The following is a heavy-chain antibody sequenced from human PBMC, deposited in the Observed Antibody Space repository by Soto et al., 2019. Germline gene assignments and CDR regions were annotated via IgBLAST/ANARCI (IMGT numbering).Heavy chain of an antibody. CDR3: AREKASGTRWFDP. Sequence: QVQLQESGPGLVKPSQTLSLTCTVSGGSISSSGYYWNWFRQHPGKGLEWIGYILYSGSTYYNPSLRSRVTISIDTSKNQFSLNLRSVTAADTAMYYCAREKASGTRWFDPWGQGTLVTVSS. CDR1: GGSISSSGYY. D-gene: IGHD6-13*01. V-gene: IGHV4-31*03. J-gene: IGHJ5*02. CDR2: ILYSGST.